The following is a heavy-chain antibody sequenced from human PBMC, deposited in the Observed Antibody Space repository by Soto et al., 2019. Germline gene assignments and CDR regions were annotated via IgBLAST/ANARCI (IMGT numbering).Heavy chain of an antibody. CDR3: SRETLWFGESPKS. J-gene: IGHJ4*02. V-gene: IGHV3-74*01. CDR1: GFTFGSYW. Sequence: EVQLVESGGGSVQTGGSLRISCAASGFTFGSYWMDRVRQAPGKGLVWVSRINGDGGRTTYADSVKGRFTISRDNAHNTLYLQMDSLTADDTAVYYCSRETLWFGESPKSGGQGTLVTVSS. D-gene: IGHD3-10*01. CDR2: INGDGGRT.